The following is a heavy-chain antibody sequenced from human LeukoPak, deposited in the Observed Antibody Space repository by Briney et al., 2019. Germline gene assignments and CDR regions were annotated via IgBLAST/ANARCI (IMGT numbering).Heavy chain of an antibody. J-gene: IGHJ6*03. D-gene: IGHD4-11*01. Sequence: ASVKVSCKASGYTFTSYYMHWVRQAPGQGLEWMGIINPGGGSTSYAQKFQGRVTMTRDMSTSTVYMELSSLRSEDTAVYYCARDSGGPSNWHYYYSYMDVWGKGTTVTISS. CDR1: GYTFTSYY. CDR3: ARDSGGPSNWHYYYSYMDV. CDR2: INPGGGST. V-gene: IGHV1-46*01.